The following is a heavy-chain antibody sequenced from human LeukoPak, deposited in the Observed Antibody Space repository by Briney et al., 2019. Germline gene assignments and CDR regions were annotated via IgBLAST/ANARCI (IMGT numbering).Heavy chain of an antibody. J-gene: IGHJ5*02. D-gene: IGHD3-3*01. CDR3: ARRVISEISIDKGNWLDP. V-gene: IGHV4-39*07. CDR2: IYYAGST. CDR1: GGSISGTSYY. Sequence: PSETLSLTCTVSGGSISGTSYYWGWIRQPPGKGLEWIGNIYYAGSTYYNPSLKSRVTISVDTSKNQFSLKLSSVTAADTAVYYCARRVISEISIDKGNWLDPWGQGTLVTVPS.